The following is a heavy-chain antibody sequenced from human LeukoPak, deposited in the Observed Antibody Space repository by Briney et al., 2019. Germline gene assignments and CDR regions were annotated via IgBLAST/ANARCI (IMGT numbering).Heavy chain of an antibody. CDR2: ISYDGTNK. J-gene: IGHJ5*02. Sequence: GGSLRLSCAASGFTFSSYAMSWVRQAPGRGLDWVAFISYDGTNKNYADSVKGRFTISRDNSKNTLYLQMNSLRPEDTAVYYCAKNPSGVDIAATVPWGHGALVTVPS. D-gene: IGHD6-13*01. CDR1: GFTFSSYA. V-gene: IGHV3-30*18. CDR3: AKNPSGVDIAATVP.